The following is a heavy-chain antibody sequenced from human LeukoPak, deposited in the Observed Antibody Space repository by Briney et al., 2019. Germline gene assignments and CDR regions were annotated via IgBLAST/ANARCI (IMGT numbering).Heavy chain of an antibody. Sequence: GGSLRLSCAASGFTFSSYATHWVRQAPGKGLEWVAVISYDRSNKYYADSVKGRFTISRDNSKNTLYLQMNSLRAEDTAVYYCARSTRRYFDWLPVDYWGQGTLVTVSS. CDR3: ARSTRRYFDWLPVDY. D-gene: IGHD3-9*01. CDR2: ISYDRSNK. J-gene: IGHJ4*02. CDR1: GFTFSSYA. V-gene: IGHV3-30*04.